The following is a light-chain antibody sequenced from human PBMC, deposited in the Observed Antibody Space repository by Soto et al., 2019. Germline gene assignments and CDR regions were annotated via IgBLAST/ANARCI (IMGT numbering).Light chain of an antibody. J-gene: IGLJ1*01. Sequence: QSALTQPASVSDSPGQSITISCTGTSSDVGGSNHVSWYQQHPGKAPKLMIYDVTNRPSGVSHRFSGSKSGSTASLIISGLQAEDEADYYCVSFTGSTTYVFGTGTKVTVL. V-gene: IGLV2-14*01. CDR3: VSFTGSTTYV. CDR1: SSDVGGSNH. CDR2: DVT.